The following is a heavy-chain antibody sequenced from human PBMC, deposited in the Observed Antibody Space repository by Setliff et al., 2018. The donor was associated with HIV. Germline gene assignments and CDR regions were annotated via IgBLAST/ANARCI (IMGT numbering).Heavy chain of an antibody. D-gene: IGHD1-26*01. CDR3: AKASTKWAVGSVAGYFDY. Sequence: GGSLRLSCVASGFSFSAFSMNWVRQVPGKGLEWISYITKDGGETHFSDSVKGRFTISRDNSEHSLYLQMNSLRAEDSALYYCAKASTKWAVGSVAGYFDYWGQGALVTVSS. CDR2: ITKDGGET. CDR1: GFSFSAFS. V-gene: IGHV3-21*05. J-gene: IGHJ4*02.